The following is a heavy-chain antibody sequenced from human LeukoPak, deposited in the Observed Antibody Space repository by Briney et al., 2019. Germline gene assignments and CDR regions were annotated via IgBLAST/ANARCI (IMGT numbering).Heavy chain of an antibody. D-gene: IGHD5-12*01. Sequence: ASVKVSCKASGYPFTTWNTHWVRQAPGQRLEWMGWINPGNGKTQYSQNFQARVTITRDTSASTAYMQLSSLRSEDTAVYYCARGLYSGYDYWGQGTLVTVSS. CDR2: INPGNGKT. CDR1: GYPFTTWN. CDR3: ARGLYSGYDY. J-gene: IGHJ4*02. V-gene: IGHV1-3*01.